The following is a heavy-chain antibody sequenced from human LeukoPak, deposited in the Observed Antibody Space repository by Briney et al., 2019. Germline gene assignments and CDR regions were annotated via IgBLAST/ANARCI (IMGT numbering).Heavy chain of an antibody. CDR2: IYYSGGT. V-gene: IGHV4-59*08. Sequence: SETLSLTCTVSGASISSYYWTWIRQPPGKGLEWIGYIYYSGGTNYNPSLKSRATISQDTSKNQFSLKLSSVTAADTAVYYCARGDCSGGSCYLFDYWGQGALVTVSS. CDR1: GASISSYY. CDR3: ARGDCSGGSCYLFDY. J-gene: IGHJ4*02. D-gene: IGHD2-15*01.